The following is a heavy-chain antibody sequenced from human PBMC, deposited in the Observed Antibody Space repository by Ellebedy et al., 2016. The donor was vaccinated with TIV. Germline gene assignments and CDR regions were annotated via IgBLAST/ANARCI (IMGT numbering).Heavy chain of an antibody. CDR3: VKEEWYRFDY. Sequence: GESLKISCAASGFAFSAHWMTWVRQAPGKGLEWVAKISPDGSGAFYVDPVHGRFNLSRDNAKSSLYLQMNSLRADDTAVYYCVKEEWYRFDYWGQGTLVTVSP. CDR1: GFAFSAHW. CDR2: ISPDGSGA. J-gene: IGHJ4*02. V-gene: IGHV3-7*04. D-gene: IGHD3-3*01.